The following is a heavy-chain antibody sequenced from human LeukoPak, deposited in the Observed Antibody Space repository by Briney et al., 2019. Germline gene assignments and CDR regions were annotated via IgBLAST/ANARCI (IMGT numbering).Heavy chain of an antibody. D-gene: IGHD6-19*01. Sequence: ASVKVSCKASGGTFSSYAISWVRQAPGQGLEWMGGIIPIFGTANYAQKFQGRVTITADESTSTAYMELSSLRSEDTAVYYCARVLSGWYSESFDPWGQGTLVTVSS. CDR2: IIPIFGTA. CDR1: GGTFSSYA. J-gene: IGHJ5*02. CDR3: ARVLSGWYSESFDP. V-gene: IGHV1-69*13.